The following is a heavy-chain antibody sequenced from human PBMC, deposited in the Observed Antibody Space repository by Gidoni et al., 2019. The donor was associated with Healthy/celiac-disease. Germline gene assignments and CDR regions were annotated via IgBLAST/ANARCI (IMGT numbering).Heavy chain of an antibody. J-gene: IGHJ4*02. V-gene: IGHV1-69*04. CDR1: GGTFRSYA. CDR2: IIPILGIA. D-gene: IGHD5-12*01. Sequence: QVQLVQSGAEVKKPGLSVKVSCKASGGTFRSYAISWVRQVPGQGFEWMGRIIPILGIANYAQKFQGRVTITADKSTSTAYMELSSLRSEDTAVYYCASGVEMATIVDYWGQGTLVTVSS. CDR3: ASGVEMATIVDY.